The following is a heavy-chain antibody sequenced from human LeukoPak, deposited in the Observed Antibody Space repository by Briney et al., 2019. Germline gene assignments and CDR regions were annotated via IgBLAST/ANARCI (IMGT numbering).Heavy chain of an antibody. CDR2: ISAYNGNT. CDR1: GYTFTSYG. D-gene: IGHD3-9*01. V-gene: IGHV1-18*01. Sequence: ASVKVSCKASGYTFTSYGISWVRQAPGQGLEWMGWISAYNGNTNYAQKLQGRVTMTTDTSTSTAYMELRSLRSDDTAVYYCAIDPYYDILTGYYSAYYFDYWGQGTLVTVSS. CDR3: AIDPYYDILTGYYSAYYFDY. J-gene: IGHJ4*02.